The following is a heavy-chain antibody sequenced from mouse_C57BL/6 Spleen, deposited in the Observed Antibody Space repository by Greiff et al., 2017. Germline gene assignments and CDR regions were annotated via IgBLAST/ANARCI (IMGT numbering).Heavy chain of an antibody. V-gene: IGHV10-1*01. CDR3: VRQDTTVHFDY. CDR2: IRSKSNNYAT. CDR1: GFSFNTYA. J-gene: IGHJ2*01. Sequence: EVKLVESGGGLVQPKGSLKLSCAASGFSFNTYAMNWVRQAPGKGLEWVARIRSKSNNYATYYADSVKDRFTISRDDSESMLYLQMNNLKTEDTAMYYCVRQDTTVHFDYWGQGTTLTVAS. D-gene: IGHD1-1*01.